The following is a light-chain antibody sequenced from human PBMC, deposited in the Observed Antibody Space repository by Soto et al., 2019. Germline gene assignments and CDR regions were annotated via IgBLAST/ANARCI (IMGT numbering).Light chain of an antibody. V-gene: IGKV1-39*01. CDR1: QSIYNC. J-gene: IGKJ1*01. CDR2: AAS. Sequence: DIQMTQSPSSLSASVGDRVTITCRASQSIYNCLNWYHQKGGRAPKPLIYAASNLETGVPSRFSGSGSGTAFTLTISSLEPEDFATYYCQQSDSIPRTFGQGTKVEVK. CDR3: QQSDSIPRT.